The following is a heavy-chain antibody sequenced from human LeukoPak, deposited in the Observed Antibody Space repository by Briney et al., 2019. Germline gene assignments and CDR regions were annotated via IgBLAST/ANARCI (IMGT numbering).Heavy chain of an antibody. J-gene: IGHJ4*02. CDR1: GFTVSSNY. CDR3: ARDDSSGYYSHFDY. D-gene: IGHD3-22*01. Sequence: PGGSLRLSCAASGFTVSSNYMSWVRQAPGKGLEWVSVIYSGGSTYYADSVKGRFTISRDNSKNTLDLQMDSLRAEDTAVYYCARDDSSGYYSHFDYWGQGTLVTASS. CDR2: IYSGGST. V-gene: IGHV3-66*01.